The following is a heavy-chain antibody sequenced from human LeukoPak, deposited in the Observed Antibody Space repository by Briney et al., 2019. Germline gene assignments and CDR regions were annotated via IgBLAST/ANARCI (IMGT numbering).Heavy chain of an antibody. D-gene: IGHD3-9*01. CDR2: SKNKANAYST. CDR3: SRIFYHGSTGYYPDH. V-gene: IGHV3-72*01. CDR1: GFTFSDHH. J-gene: IGHJ4*02. Sequence: GGSLRLSCAVSGFTFSDHHMDWVRQAPGKGLEWLGRSKNKANAYSTVYAASVKGRFTFSRDDRKNSLYLQMDSLKDEDTAVYYCSRIFYHGSTGYYPDHWGQGTLVTVSS.